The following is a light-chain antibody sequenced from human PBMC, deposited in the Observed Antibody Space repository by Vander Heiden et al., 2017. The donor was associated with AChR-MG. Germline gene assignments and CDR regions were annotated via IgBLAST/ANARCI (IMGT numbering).Light chain of an antibody. V-gene: IGKV3-20*01. Sequence: DIVLTQSPGTLPLSPGDRATLSCSASQSVSSHSSAWYQQEPGQAPRLLIYDASYRATGVPDRFGGSGSGTDVTLTISRLEPEDFAVYYCQHYGSSLGTFGQGTKVEIK. CDR2: DAS. J-gene: IGKJ1*01. CDR3: QHYGSSLGT. CDR1: QSVSSHS.